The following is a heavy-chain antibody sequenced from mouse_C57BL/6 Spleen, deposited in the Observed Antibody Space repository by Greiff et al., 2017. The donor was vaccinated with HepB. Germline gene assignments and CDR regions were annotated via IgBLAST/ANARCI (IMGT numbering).Heavy chain of an antibody. V-gene: IGHV5-17*01. CDR1: GFTFSDYG. J-gene: IGHJ3*01. Sequence: EVQGVESGGGLVKPGGSLKLSCAASGFTFSDYGMHWVRQAPEKGLEWVAYISSGSSTIYYADTVKGRFTISSDNAENTLFLQMTSLRSEDTAMYYCARKDYGYTFAYWGQGTLVTVSA. CDR3: ARKDYGYTFAY. CDR2: ISSGSSTI. D-gene: IGHD2-2*01.